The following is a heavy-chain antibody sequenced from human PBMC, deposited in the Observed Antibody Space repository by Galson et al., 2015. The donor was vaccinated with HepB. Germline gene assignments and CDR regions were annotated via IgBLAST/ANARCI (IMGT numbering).Heavy chain of an antibody. D-gene: IGHD4-17*01. CDR1: GFDFSTYG. CDR3: AKERLAYGDYYYFDY. J-gene: IGHJ4*02. V-gene: IGHV3-30*02. CDR2: IRYDGSYK. Sequence: SLRLSCAASGFDFSTYGMHWVRQAPGTGPEWVTFIRYDGSYKYYGDSVKGRFTISRDNSKNTLSLQMNTLKPEDTAVYYCAKERLAYGDYYYFDYWGQGTLVTVS.